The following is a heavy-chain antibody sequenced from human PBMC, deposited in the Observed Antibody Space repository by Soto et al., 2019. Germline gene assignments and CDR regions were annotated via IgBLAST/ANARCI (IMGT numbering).Heavy chain of an antibody. D-gene: IGHD3-16*01. CDR2: ISSSSSTI. CDR1: GFTLSSYS. Sequence: EVQLVESGGRLVQPGGSLRLSCAASGFTLSSYSMNWARQAPGKGLEWVSYISSSSSTIYYAGSVKGRFTISRDNAKNSLYLQMNSLRDEDTAVYYCVRGGAFKIDCWGPGTLVTVSS. J-gene: IGHJ4*02. CDR3: VRGGAFKIDC. V-gene: IGHV3-48*02.